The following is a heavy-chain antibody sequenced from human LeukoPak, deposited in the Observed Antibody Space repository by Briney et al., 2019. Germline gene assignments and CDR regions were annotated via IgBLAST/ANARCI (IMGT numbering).Heavy chain of an antibody. CDR1: GFTFDDYA. CDR2: ISWNSGSI. V-gene: IGHV3-9*01. J-gene: IGHJ4*02. D-gene: IGHD4-17*01. CDR3: AIDYGDYRGDY. Sequence: GGSLRLSCAASGFTFDDYAMHWVRQAPGKGLEWVSGISWNSGSIGYADSVKGRFTISRDNSKNTLYLQMNSLRAEDTAVYYCAIDYGDYRGDYWGQGTLVTVSS.